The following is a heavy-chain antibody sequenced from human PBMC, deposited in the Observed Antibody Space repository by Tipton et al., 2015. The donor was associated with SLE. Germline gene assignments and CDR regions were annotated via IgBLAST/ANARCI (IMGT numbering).Heavy chain of an antibody. Sequence: TLSLTCTVSGGSISSYYWSWIRQPPGKGLEWIGSIYYSGSTYYNPSLKSRVTISVDTSKNQFSLKLSSVTAADTAVYYCARKSPVLDFDYWGQGTLVTVSS. D-gene: IGHD1-1*01. CDR2: IYYSGST. J-gene: IGHJ4*02. V-gene: IGHV4-39*01. CDR1: GGSISSYY. CDR3: ARKSPVLDFDY.